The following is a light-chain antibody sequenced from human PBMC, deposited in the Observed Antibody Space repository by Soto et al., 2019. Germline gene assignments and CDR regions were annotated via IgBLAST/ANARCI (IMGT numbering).Light chain of an antibody. J-gene: IGLJ2*01. V-gene: IGLV2-23*01. Sequence: QSALTQPAAVSGSPGQSITISCTGTSSDVASNNLVSWYQQHPGKAPKLMFCEGSMRPSGVSNRFSGSKSGNTASLTISGLQAEDEADYYCCSYAGSRVFGGGTKLTVL. CDR3: CSYAGSRV. CDR2: EGS. CDR1: SSDVASNNL.